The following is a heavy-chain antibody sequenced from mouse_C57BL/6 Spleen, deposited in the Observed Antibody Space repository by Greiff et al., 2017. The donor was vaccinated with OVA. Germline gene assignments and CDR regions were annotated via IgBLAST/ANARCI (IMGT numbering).Heavy chain of an antibody. J-gene: IGHJ3*01. CDR3: TRDDYDHWFAY. CDR1: GFTFSSYA. Sequence: EVHLVESGEGLVKPGGSLKLSCAASGFTFSSYAMSWVRQTPEKRLEWVAYISSGGDYIYYADTVKGRFTISRDNARNTLYLQMSSLKSEDTAMYYCTRDDYDHWFAYWGQGTLVTVSA. CDR2: ISSGGDYI. V-gene: IGHV5-9-1*02. D-gene: IGHD2-4*01.